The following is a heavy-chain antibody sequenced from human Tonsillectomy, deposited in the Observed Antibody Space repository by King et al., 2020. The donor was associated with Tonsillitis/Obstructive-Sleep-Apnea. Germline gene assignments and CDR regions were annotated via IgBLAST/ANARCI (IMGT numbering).Heavy chain of an antibody. CDR1: GGSISSSSYY. V-gene: IGHV4-39*01. Sequence: QLQESGPGLVKPSETLSLTCTVSGGSISSSSYYWGWIRQPPGKGLEWIGSIYYSGSTYYNPSLKSRVTISVDTSKNQFSLKLSSVTAADTAVYYCAIQGTTGTTDYFDYWGQGTLVTVSS. CDR3: AIQGTTGTTDYFDY. CDR2: IYYSGST. J-gene: IGHJ4*02. D-gene: IGHD1-1*01.